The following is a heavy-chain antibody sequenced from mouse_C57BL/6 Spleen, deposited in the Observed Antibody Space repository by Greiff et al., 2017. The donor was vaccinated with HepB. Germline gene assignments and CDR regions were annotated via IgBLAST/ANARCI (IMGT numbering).Heavy chain of an antibody. CDR2: INPSTGGT. Sequence: VQLQQSGPELVKPGASVKISCKASGYSFTGYYMNWVKQSPEKSLEWIGEINPSTGGTTYNQKFKAKATLTVYKSSSTAYMQLKSLTSEDSAVYYCARGGYAMDYWGQGTSVTVSS. CDR3: ARGGYAMDY. V-gene: IGHV1-42*01. CDR1: GYSFTGYY. J-gene: IGHJ4*01.